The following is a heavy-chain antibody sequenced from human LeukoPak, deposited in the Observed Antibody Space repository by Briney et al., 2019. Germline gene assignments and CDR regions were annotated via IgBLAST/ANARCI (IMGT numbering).Heavy chain of an antibody. CDR2: INHSGST. V-gene: IGHV4-34*01. CDR1: GGSFSGYY. J-gene: IGHJ4*02. Sequence: SETLSLTCAVYGGSFSGYYWSWIRQPPGKGLEWIGEINHSGSTNYNPSLKSRVTISVETSKNQFSLKLSSVTAADTAVYYCAARVVAATAPGDYWGQGTLVTVSS. D-gene: IGHD2-15*01. CDR3: AARVVAATAPGDY.